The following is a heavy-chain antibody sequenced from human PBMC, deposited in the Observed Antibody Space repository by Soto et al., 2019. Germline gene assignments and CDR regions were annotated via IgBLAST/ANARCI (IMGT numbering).Heavy chain of an antibody. V-gene: IGHV3-11*01. CDR3: ARERYYDFWSGYYFDY. CDR2: ISSSGSTI. J-gene: IGHJ4*02. D-gene: IGHD3-3*01. Sequence: GGSLRLSCAASGFTFSDYYMSWIRQAPGKGLEWVSYISSSGSTIYYADSVKGRFTISRDNAKNSLYLQMNSLRAEDTAVYYCARERYYDFWSGYYFDYWGQGXLVTVSS. CDR1: GFTFSDYY.